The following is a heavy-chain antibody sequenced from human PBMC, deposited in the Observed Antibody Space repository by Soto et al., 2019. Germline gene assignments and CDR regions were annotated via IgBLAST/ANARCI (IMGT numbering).Heavy chain of an antibody. V-gene: IGHV3-48*03. CDR3: TNDRGLLWLPS. CDR1: GFDFSSSE. CDR2: IHNRGQSI. D-gene: IGHD3-10*02. J-gene: IGHJ5*02. Sequence: PGGSLRLSCEASGFDFSSSEMNWVRQAPGKGLEWIAYIHNRGQSIYYAGSVRNRFTISRDNAKSSLYLIMNSLRVEDTAVYYCTNDRGLLWLPSWGQGT.